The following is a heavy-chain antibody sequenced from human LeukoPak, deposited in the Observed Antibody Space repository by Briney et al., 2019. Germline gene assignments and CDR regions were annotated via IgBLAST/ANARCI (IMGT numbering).Heavy chain of an antibody. Sequence: NSAVSLRLSCAASGFTFSSYSMDWVGQGPGKGLEWVSSISSSSSYIYYADSVKGRFTISRDNTTNSLYLKMNSLRAEDTAVYYCARNSEWLVVGYYYYYMDVWGKGTTVTVSS. CDR2: ISSSSSYI. V-gene: IGHV3-21*01. CDR3: ARNSEWLVVGYYYYYMDV. D-gene: IGHD6-19*01. CDR1: GFTFSSYS. J-gene: IGHJ6*03.